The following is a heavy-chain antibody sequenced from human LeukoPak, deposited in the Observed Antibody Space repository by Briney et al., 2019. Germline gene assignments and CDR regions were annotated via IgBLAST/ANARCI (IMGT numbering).Heavy chain of an antibody. Sequence: QPGGSLRLSCAASGFTFSSDWMHWVRQAPGKGLVWVSRINNDGSTTAHADSVKGRFTISRDNAKNTLYLQMNSLRAEDTAVYYCARDSYSSSWDWGQGTLVTVSS. V-gene: IGHV3-74*01. D-gene: IGHD6-13*01. CDR2: INNDGSTT. CDR3: ARDSYSSSWD. CDR1: GFTFSSDW. J-gene: IGHJ4*02.